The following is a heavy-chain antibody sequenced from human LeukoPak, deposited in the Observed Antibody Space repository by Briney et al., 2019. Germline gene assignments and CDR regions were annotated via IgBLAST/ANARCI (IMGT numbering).Heavy chain of an antibody. CDR3: ARDPLNYYYMDV. Sequence: SETLSLTCTVSGGSISTYYWSRIRQPPGKGLEWIGYLYYSGSTNYNPSLKSRVTISVDTSKNQFSLKLSSVTAADTAVYYCARDPLNYYYMDVWGKGTTVTVSS. CDR2: LYYSGST. CDR1: GGSISTYY. V-gene: IGHV4-59*01. J-gene: IGHJ6*03.